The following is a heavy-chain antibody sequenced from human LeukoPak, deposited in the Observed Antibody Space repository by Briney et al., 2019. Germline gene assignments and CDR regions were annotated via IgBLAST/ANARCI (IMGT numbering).Heavy chain of an antibody. D-gene: IGHD6-19*01. V-gene: IGHV4-59*12. J-gene: IGHJ4*02. CDR2: IHGSGNT. CDR1: GASISSWY. Sequence: SETLSLTCTVSGASISSWYWSWIRQPPGKGLEWIGNIHGSGNTNYNPSLKSRVSMSLDTSKNQVSLNLTSVTAADTATYFCARETMLAGFASGLGFNYWGQGILVIVSS. CDR3: ARETMLAGFASGLGFNY.